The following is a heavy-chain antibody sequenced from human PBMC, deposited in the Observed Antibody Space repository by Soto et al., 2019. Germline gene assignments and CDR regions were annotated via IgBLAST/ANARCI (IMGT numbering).Heavy chain of an antibody. V-gene: IGHV3-7*03. D-gene: IGHD2-15*01. CDR2: INPDGRTK. CDR1: GFTFSSSW. CDR3: ARDRASNCSDY. J-gene: IGHJ4*02. Sequence: EVQLVESGGDLVQPGGSLRLSCAGSGFTFSSSWMVWVRQAPGEGLEWVGNINPDGRTKNYVDSVKGRFTISRDNAKNSGYLEMDSLRVEDTAVYYCARDRASNCSDYGGPGTRVTVSS.